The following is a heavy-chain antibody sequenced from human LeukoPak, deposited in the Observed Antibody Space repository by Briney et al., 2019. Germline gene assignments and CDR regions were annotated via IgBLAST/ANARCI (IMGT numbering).Heavy chain of an antibody. Sequence: GGSLRLSCTASGFTVTSNYMSWVRQAPGKGLEWVSVIYTAGSTYYADSVKGRFTISRDSSNNTLYLQMNSLRAEDTAVYYCASRRDYGINCWGQGTLVTVSS. CDR2: IYTAGST. J-gene: IGHJ4*02. CDR3: ASRRDYGINC. CDR1: GFTVTSNY. D-gene: IGHD4-17*01. V-gene: IGHV3-53*01.